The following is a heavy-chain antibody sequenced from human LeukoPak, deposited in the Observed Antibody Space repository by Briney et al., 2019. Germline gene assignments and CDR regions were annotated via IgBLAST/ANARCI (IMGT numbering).Heavy chain of an antibody. CDR1: GYSISSTYY. CDR2: IYHSGST. V-gene: IGHV4-38-2*02. D-gene: IGHD2-2*02. J-gene: IGHJ5*02. Sequence: PSETLSLTCTVSGYSISSTYYWGWIRQPPGKGLEWIGTIYHSGSTYYNPSLKSRVTISVDTSKNQFSLKLSSVTAADTAVYYCARRYCSSTSCYNTWFDPWGQGTLVTVSS. CDR3: ARRYCSSTSCYNTWFDP.